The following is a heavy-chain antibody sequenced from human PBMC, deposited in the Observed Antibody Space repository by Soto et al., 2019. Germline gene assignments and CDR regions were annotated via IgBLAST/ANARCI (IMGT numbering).Heavy chain of an antibody. J-gene: IGHJ4*02. Sequence: QVQLVESGGGVVQPGRSLRLSCAASGFTFESYGMHWVRQAPGKGLEWVAVISYDGSNKYYADSVKGRFTISRDNSKNTLYLQMNSLRADDTAVYYCAKDHIVAAAPDYWGQGTLVTVSS. CDR1: GFTFESYG. CDR2: ISYDGSNK. CDR3: AKDHIVAAAPDY. D-gene: IGHD2-2*01. V-gene: IGHV3-30*18.